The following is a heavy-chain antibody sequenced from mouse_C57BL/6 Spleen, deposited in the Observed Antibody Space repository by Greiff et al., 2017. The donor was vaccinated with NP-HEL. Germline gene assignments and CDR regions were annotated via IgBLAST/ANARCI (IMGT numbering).Heavy chain of an antibody. Sequence: QVQLQQSGPELVKPGASVKISCKASGYSFTSYYIHWVKQRPGQGLEWIGWIYPGSGNTKYNEKFKGKATLTADTSSSNAYMQLSSLTAEDSAVYYCARADYYGSSYWFAYWGQGTLVTVSA. CDR3: ARADYYGSSYWFAY. CDR1: GYSFTSYY. CDR2: IYPGSGNT. D-gene: IGHD1-1*01. V-gene: IGHV1-66*01. J-gene: IGHJ3*01.